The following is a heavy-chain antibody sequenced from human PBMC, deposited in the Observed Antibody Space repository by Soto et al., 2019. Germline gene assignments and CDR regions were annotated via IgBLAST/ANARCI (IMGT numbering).Heavy chain of an antibody. Sequence: SETLSLTCAVYGGSFSGYYWSWIRQPPGKGLEWIGEINHSGSTNYNPSLKSRVTISVDTSKNQFSLKLSSVTAADTAVYYCARRSIDCSCGSCYSRLAYSAQRTLVPVSS. CDR1: GGSFSGYY. V-gene: IGHV4-34*01. CDR2: INHSGST. D-gene: IGHD2-15*01. J-gene: IGHJ4*02. CDR3: ARRSIDCSCGSCYSRLAY.